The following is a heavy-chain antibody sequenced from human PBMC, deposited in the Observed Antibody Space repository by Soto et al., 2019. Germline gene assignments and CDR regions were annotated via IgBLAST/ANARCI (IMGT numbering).Heavy chain of an antibody. Sequence: GASVKVSCKASGYTFTSYGISWVRQAPGQGLEWMGWISAYNGITKYAQKLQGRVTMTRDTSIGTAYMELSRPRSDDTAVYYCAREIFWSGPNTPIMDVWGQGTTVTVSS. V-gene: IGHV1-18*04. CDR3: AREIFWSGPNTPIMDV. J-gene: IGHJ6*02. CDR1: GYTFTSYG. CDR2: ISAYNGIT. D-gene: IGHD3-3*01.